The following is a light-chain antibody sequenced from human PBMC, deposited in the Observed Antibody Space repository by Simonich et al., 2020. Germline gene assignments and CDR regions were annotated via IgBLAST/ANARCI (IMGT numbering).Light chain of an antibody. V-gene: IGKV4-1*01. CDR2: WAS. CDR1: QSVLYSSNNKNY. Sequence: DIVMTQSPDSLAVSLGERATINCKSSQSVLYSSNNKNYLAWYQQNPGQPPKLLIYWASTRESGVPDRCSGSGSGTDFTLTISSLKAEDVAVYYCQQYYSTPYTFGQGTKLEIK. J-gene: IGKJ2*01. CDR3: QQYYSTPYT.